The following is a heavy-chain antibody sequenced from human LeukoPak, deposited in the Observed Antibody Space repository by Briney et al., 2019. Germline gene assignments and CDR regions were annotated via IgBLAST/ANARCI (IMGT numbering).Heavy chain of an antibody. D-gene: IGHD1-1*01. V-gene: IGHV4-59*01. Sequence: SETLSLTCTVSGGSISSYYWSRIRQPPGKGLEWIGYIYYSGSTNYNPSLKSRVTISVDTSKNQFSLKLSSVTAADTAVYYCARGIVGTYYYYGMDVWGQGTTVTVSS. CDR2: IYYSGST. CDR3: ARGIVGTYYYYGMDV. J-gene: IGHJ6*02. CDR1: GGSISSYY.